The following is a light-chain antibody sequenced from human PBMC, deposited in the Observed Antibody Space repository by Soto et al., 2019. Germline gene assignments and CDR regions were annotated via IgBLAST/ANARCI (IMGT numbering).Light chain of an antibody. CDR1: QSVSSD. CDR3: QQYNNWPHT. CDR2: GAS. V-gene: IGKV3-15*01. J-gene: IGKJ2*01. Sequence: EIVMTQSPATLSVSPGERATLSCRASQSVSSDLAWYLQIPGQAPSLLVYGASTRATGMPARFSGSGSGTEFTLTISSLQSEDFAVYYCQQYNNWPHTFGQGTKLEIK.